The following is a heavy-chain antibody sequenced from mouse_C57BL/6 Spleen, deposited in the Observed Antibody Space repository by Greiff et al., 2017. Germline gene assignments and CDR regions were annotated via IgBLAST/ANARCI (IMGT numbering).Heavy chain of an antibody. V-gene: IGHV5-17*01. Sequence: EVHLVESGGGLVKPGGSLKLSCAASGFTFSDYGMHWVRQAPEKGLEWVAYISSGSSTIYYADTVKGRFTTSRDNAKNTLFLQMTSLRSEDTAMYYCARNGLYAMDYWGQGTSVTVSS. CDR2: ISSGSSTI. CDR1: GFTFSDYG. J-gene: IGHJ4*01. CDR3: ARNGLYAMDY.